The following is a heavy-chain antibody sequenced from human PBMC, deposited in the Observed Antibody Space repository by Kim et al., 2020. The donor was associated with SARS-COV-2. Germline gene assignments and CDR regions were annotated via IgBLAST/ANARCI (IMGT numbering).Heavy chain of an antibody. Sequence: SETLSLTCAVYGGSFSGYYWSWIRQPPGKGLEWIGEINHSGSTNYNPSLKSRVTISVDTSKNQFSLKLSSVTAADTAVYYCLGLPVYSSGWYMNYGMDGWGQGTTVTVSS. J-gene: IGHJ6*02. D-gene: IGHD6-19*01. CDR2: INHSGST. CDR3: LGLPVYSSGWYMNYGMDG. V-gene: IGHV4-34*01. CDR1: GGSFSGYY.